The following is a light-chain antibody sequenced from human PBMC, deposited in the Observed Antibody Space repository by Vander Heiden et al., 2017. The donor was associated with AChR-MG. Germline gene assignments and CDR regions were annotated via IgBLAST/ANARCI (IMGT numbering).Light chain of an antibody. CDR1: TSHIISDT. CDR2: SDN. CDR3: ATWDYSLNGYV. Sequence: QSVLTQPPSASGTPGQRVTISCSGSTSHIISDTVNWYKQRTGTAPKLLIFSDNQRPSGVPDRFSGSKAGTSASLAISGLQSEDDADYYCATWDYSLNGYVFGTGTKVTVL. V-gene: IGLV1-44*01. J-gene: IGLJ1*01.